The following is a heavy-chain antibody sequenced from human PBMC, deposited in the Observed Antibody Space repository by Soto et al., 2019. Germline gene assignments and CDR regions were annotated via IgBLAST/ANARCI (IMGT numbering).Heavy chain of an antibody. J-gene: IGHJ6*02. CDR1: GFTFSSYG. D-gene: IGHD3-3*01. V-gene: IGHV3-30*18. CDR3: AKKGGGSIFGDYYGMDV. CDR2: ISYDGSNK. Sequence: QVQLVESGGGVVQPGRSLRLSCAASGFTFSSYGMHWVRQAPGKGLEWVAVISYDGSNKYYADSVKGRFTISRDNSKKPLYLQMNSLGAEDTAWYYCAKKGGGSIFGDYYGMDVWGQGTTVTVSS.